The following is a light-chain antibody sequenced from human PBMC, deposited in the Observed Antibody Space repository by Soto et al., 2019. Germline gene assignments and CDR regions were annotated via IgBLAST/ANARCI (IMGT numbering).Light chain of an antibody. CDR2: DAS. V-gene: IGKV3-11*01. Sequence: EIVLTQSPATLSLSPGESATLSCRASQSVSSYLAWYQQKPGQAPRLLIYDASRRATGIPARFSGRGSGTDFTLPISSLEPEDFAVYYCQQRSNWPVTFGQGTKVEIK. CDR3: QQRSNWPVT. CDR1: QSVSSY. J-gene: IGKJ1*01.